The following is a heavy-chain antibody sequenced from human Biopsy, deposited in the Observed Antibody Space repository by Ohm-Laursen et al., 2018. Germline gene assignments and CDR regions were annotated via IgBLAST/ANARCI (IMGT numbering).Heavy chain of an antibody. CDR3: STGGGDFYYNGMDV. J-gene: IGHJ6*02. V-gene: IGHV3-15*01. D-gene: IGHD3-16*01. Sequence: SLRLSCAASGFTFGDAWMSWIRQAPGKGLEWVGCIKSKFDGETTDYVAPVKGRFIISRDDSKSTLFLQMNSLKVEDTGVYFCSTGGGDFYYNGMDVWGQGTTVTVSS. CDR1: GFTFGDAW. CDR2: IKSKFDGETT.